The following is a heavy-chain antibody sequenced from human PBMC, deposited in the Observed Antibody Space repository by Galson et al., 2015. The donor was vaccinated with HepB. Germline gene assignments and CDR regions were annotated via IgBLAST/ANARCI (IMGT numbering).Heavy chain of an antibody. V-gene: IGHV1-18*01. J-gene: IGHJ4*02. Sequence: SVKVSCKASGYSFTKYSISWVRQAPGHGLEWMGWISAYNGNTNYGQKVQGRVTMTTDTSTSTVHMELRRLRSDGTAVYYCARGGWATIGCPSFDYWGQGTLVTVSS. CDR3: ARGGWATIGCPSFDY. CDR1: GYSFTKYS. D-gene: IGHD5-24*01. CDR2: ISAYNGNT.